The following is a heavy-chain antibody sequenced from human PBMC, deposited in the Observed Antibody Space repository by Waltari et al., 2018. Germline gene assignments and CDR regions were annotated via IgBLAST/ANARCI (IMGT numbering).Heavy chain of an antibody. CDR2: SSANNGHT. J-gene: IGHJ5*02. D-gene: IGHD3-3*01. CDR3: ARGRHRLMEVGYLMALDP. CDR1: GYNFSDFG. Sequence: QAQLVQSGAEAKKPGASVKVFCRAAGYNFSDFGLRWARQAPGQGLEWMGWSSANNGHTNHAQKFQGRLIMTKDTSTTTVYMELNDLTSDGTAVYYCARGRHRLMEVGYLMALDPWGQGTLVTVSS. V-gene: IGHV1-18*01.